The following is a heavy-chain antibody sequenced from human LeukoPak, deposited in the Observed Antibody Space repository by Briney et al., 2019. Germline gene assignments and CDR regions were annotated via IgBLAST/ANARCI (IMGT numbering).Heavy chain of an antibody. D-gene: IGHD3-3*01. V-gene: IGHV4-34*01. J-gene: IGHJ6*02. CDR3: ARVSRTFTIFGVVMEYYGMDV. CDR2: INHSGST. CDR1: GGSFSGYY. Sequence: PSETLSLTCAVYGGSFSGYYWSWIRQPPGKGLEWIGEINHSGSTNYNPSLKSRVTISVDTSKNQFSLKLSSVTAADTAVYYCARVSRTFTIFGVVMEYYGMDVRGQGTTVTVSS.